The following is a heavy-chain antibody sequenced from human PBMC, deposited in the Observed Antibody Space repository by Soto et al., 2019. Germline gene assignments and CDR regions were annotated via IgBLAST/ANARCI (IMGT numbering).Heavy chain of an antibody. V-gene: IGHV1-58*01. CDR3: AADGSGSYYGLYYYYGMDV. CDR1: GFTFTSSA. D-gene: IGHD3-10*01. CDR2: IVVGSGNT. J-gene: IGHJ6*02. Sequence: SVKVSCKASGFTFTSSAVQWVRQARGQRLEWIGWIVVGSGNTNYAQKFQERVTITRDMSTSTAYMELSSLRSEDTAVYYCAADGSGSYYGLYYYYGMDVWGQGTTVTVSS.